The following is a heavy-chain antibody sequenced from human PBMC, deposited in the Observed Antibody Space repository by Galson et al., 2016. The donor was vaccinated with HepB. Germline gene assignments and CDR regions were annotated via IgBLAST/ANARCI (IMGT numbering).Heavy chain of an antibody. D-gene: IGHD1-1*01. V-gene: IGHV3-15*01. CDR2: IKSKDAGGTT. Sequence: SLRLSCAASGFTFNNAWMNWVRQAPGKGLEWVGRIKSKDAGGTTDYAAHVKGRFSVSRDDSENTRYLQMNRLKTEDTAVYYCTTEGWSDAQFFDYWGQGTLVTVSS. J-gene: IGHJ4*02. CDR3: TTEGWSDAQFFDY. CDR1: GFTFNNAW.